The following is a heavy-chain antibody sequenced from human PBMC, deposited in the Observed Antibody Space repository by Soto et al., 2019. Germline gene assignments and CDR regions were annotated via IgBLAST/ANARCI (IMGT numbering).Heavy chain of an antibody. Sequence: EVHLVESGGGLAQPGRSLRLSCAAAGFTFDDFAMYWVRQAPGKGLEWVSVITWNGGRAAYADSVKGRFTTSRDNDKNSLYLHMDRLRPEDTAFYSCAKGGSGAFPAAAGTANWSKPWGKGTLVTVSS. CDR3: AKGGSGAFPAAAGTANWSKP. CDR1: GFTFDDFA. J-gene: IGHJ4*02. D-gene: IGHD6-13*01. CDR2: ITWNGGRA. V-gene: IGHV3-9*01.